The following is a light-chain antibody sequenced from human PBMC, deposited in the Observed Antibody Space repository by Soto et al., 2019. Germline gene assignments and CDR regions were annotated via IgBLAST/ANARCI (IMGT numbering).Light chain of an antibody. V-gene: IGKV1-39*01. CDR2: ASS. Sequence: DIQMTQSPSSLSASVGDRVTITCRPSQSINNYLNWYQHKPGKAPRLLIYASSTLQSGVPSRFSGSASGTGFTLTISSLQPEDSATYYCQQSYSPPITFGQGTRLEIK. J-gene: IGKJ5*01. CDR3: QQSYSPPIT. CDR1: QSINNY.